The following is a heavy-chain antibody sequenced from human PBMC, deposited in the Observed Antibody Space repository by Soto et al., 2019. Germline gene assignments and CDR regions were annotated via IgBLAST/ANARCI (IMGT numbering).Heavy chain of an antibody. CDR2: ISSSGDSP. V-gene: IGHV3-23*01. Sequence: GGSLRLSCAASGFTFSNYAMSWVRQAPGKGLEWVSAISSSGDSPYYADSVKGRFTVSRDNSKNTLYLQMNSLRVEDTAIYYCARNTIPHPPYWGQGTLVTVSS. J-gene: IGHJ4*02. CDR3: ARNTIPHPPY. D-gene: IGHD1-1*01. CDR1: GFTFSNYA.